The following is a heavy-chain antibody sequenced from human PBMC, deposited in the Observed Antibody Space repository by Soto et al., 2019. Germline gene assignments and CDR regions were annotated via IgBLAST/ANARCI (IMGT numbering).Heavy chain of an antibody. Sequence: ASVKVSCKASGYTFTSYGISWVRQAPGQGLEWMGWISAYNGNTNYAQKLQGRVTMATDTSTSTAYMELRSLRSDDTAVYYCARRGLTWYYDFWSGSYPGYYGMDVWGQGTTVTVSS. D-gene: IGHD3-3*01. CDR1: GYTFTSYG. J-gene: IGHJ6*02. CDR3: ARRGLTWYYDFWSGSYPGYYGMDV. CDR2: ISAYNGNT. V-gene: IGHV1-18*01.